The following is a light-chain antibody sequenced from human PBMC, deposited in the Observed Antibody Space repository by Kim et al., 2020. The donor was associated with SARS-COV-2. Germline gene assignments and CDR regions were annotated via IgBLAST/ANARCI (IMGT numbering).Light chain of an antibody. CDR1: SSNIGAGYV. V-gene: IGLV1-40*01. CDR2: GNN. Sequence: QSVLTQPPSVSGAPGQRVTISCTGSSSNIGAGYVVHWYQPLPGTAPKLLIYGNNNRPSGVPDRFSGSKSGTSASLAITGLQAEDEADYYCQSYDSSLSGVVFGGGTQLSVL. J-gene: IGLJ2*01. CDR3: QSYDSSLSGVV.